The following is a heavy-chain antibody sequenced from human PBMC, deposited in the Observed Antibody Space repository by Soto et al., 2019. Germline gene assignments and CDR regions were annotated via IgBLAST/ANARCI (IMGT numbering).Heavy chain of an antibody. CDR3: ARHEGRDYNQRGVFDY. Sequence: QLQLQESGPGLVKPSETLSLTCTVSGVSISSSSYYWGWIRQPPGQWLEWIGSSYYSGRTYYNPSLKSRVTISVDTSKNQLSLRLSCVTAADTAVYYCARHEGRDYNQRGVFDYWGQGTLVTVSA. J-gene: IGHJ4*02. CDR1: GVSISSSSYY. CDR2: SYYSGRT. D-gene: IGHD4-4*01. V-gene: IGHV4-39*01.